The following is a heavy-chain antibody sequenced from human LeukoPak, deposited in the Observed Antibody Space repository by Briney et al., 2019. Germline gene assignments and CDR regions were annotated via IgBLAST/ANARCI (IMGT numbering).Heavy chain of an antibody. V-gene: IGHV3-23*01. D-gene: IGHD3-10*01. CDR1: GFTFSSYA. J-gene: IGHJ4*02. Sequence: GGSLRLSCAASGFTFSSYAMTWVRQAPGKGLEWVSAISGGGGSTYYADSVKGRFTMSRDNSKNTLYLQMNSLRAEDTAVYYCAKETYGSGSYSPDYWGQGTLVTVSS. CDR2: ISGGGGST. CDR3: AKETYGSGSYSPDY.